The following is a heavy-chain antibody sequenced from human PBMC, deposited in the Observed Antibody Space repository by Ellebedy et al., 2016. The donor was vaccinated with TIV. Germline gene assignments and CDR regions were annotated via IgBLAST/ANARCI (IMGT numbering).Heavy chain of an antibody. D-gene: IGHD2/OR15-2a*01. CDR1: GFTFSNYG. Sequence: GGSLRLSXAASGFTFSNYGMHWVRQAPGKGLEWVAVIWHDGSNQFYADSVKGRFTVSRDNSNNMVNLQMNSLRAEDTAVYYCARAPRGIYYFDDWGQGTLVTASS. CDR2: IWHDGSNQ. J-gene: IGHJ4*02. V-gene: IGHV3-33*01. CDR3: ARAPRGIYYFDD.